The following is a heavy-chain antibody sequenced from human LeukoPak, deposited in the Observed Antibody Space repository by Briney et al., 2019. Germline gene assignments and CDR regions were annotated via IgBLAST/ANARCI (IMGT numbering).Heavy chain of an antibody. Sequence: ASVKVSCKASGYTFTRYGIGWVRQAPGQGLEWMGWISAYNGDTNYAQKFQGRVTITTDTSTSTVYMELRSLRFDDTAVYYCARVVTGIAANWFDPWGQGTLVTVSS. CDR1: GYTFTRYG. CDR3: ARVVTGIAANWFDP. CDR2: ISAYNGDT. D-gene: IGHD1-20*01. V-gene: IGHV1-18*01. J-gene: IGHJ5*02.